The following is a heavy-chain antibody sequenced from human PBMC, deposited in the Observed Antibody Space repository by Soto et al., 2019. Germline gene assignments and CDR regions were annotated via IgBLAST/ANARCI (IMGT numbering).Heavy chain of an antibody. CDR3: ATQGFGTFPGLVDV. D-gene: IGHD1-7*01. Sequence: QVRLQESGPGLVKPSETLSLTCTVSGGSITSITNHYCSWIRQPPGKGLGWIGYISYSGHTSYNPSLTRRVLLSVETSKNQVSLNLASVTAADTAVYYCATQGFGTFPGLVDVWGQGTTVTVSS. J-gene: IGHJ6*02. V-gene: IGHV4-59*08. CDR2: ISYSGHT. CDR1: GGSITSITNHY.